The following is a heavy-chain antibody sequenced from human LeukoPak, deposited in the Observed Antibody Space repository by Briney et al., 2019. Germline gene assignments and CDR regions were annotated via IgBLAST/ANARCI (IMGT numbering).Heavy chain of an antibody. CDR3: ARDTDPYGSGSYFDY. CDR1: GGSISSYY. Sequence: SETLSLTCTVSGGSISSYYWSWIRQPPGKGLEWIGYIYYSGSTNYNPSLKSRVTISVDTSKNQFSLKLSSVTAADTAVYYCARDTDPYGSGSYFDYWGQGTLVTVSS. D-gene: IGHD3-10*01. CDR2: IYYSGST. V-gene: IGHV4-59*01. J-gene: IGHJ4*02.